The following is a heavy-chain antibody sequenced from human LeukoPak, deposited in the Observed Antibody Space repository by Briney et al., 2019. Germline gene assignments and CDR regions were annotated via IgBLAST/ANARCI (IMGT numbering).Heavy chain of an antibody. CDR2: VSTYNGDT. J-gene: IGHJ4*02. CDR3: ARDGGAPGPIYGDY. V-gene: IGHV1-18*01. Sequence: GTSVTVSCKASGYSFTKNAMNWVRQAPGQGLEWMGWVSTYNGDTKYAQKFQGRVTMTRDTSTATAYMELRGLRSDDTAIYYCARDGGAPGPIYGDYWGQGTPVTVSS. D-gene: IGHD4-23*01. CDR1: GYSFTKNA.